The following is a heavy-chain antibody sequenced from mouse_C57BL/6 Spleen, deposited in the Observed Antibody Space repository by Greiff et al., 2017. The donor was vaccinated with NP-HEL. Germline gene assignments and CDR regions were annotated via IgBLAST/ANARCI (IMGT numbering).Heavy chain of an antibody. Sequence: VQLKQSGGGLVKPGGSLKLSCAASGFTFSSYAMSWVRQTPEKRLEWVATISDGGSYTYYPDNVKGRFTISRDNAKNNLYLQMSHLKSEDTAMYYCARALFITTVVDWYFDVWGTGTTVTVSS. V-gene: IGHV5-4*01. J-gene: IGHJ1*03. CDR3: ARALFITTVVDWYFDV. D-gene: IGHD1-1*01. CDR1: GFTFSSYA. CDR2: ISDGGSYT.